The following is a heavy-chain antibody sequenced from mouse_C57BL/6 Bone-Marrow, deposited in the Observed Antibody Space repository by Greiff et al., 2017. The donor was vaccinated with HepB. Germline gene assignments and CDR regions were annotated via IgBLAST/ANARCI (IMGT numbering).Heavy chain of an antibody. J-gene: IGHJ2*01. D-gene: IGHD4-1*01. CDR3: AKGELDLYFDY. CDR1: GYAFTNYL. V-gene: IGHV1-54*01. CDR2: INPGSGGT. Sequence: QVQLKESGAELVRPGTSVKVSCKASGYAFTNYLIEWVKQRPGQGLEWIGVINPGSGGTNYNEKFKGKATLTAEKSSNTAYMQLSSLTSEDSAVYFCAKGELDLYFDYWGQGTTLTVSS.